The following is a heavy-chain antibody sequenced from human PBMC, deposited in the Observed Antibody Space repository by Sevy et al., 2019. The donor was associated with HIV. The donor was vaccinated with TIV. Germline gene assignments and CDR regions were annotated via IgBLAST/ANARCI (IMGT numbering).Heavy chain of an antibody. CDR1: GISFNNYG. D-gene: IGHD3-16*01. Sequence: GGCLRLSCAASGISFNNYGMHWVRRAPGKGLEWLAVISYEGTNKYYADSVKGRFTISRDDSKDTLHLQMNSLTVEDTAVYYCAQVGGLKWGRYEFYVLHFWGQGTTATV. CDR3: AQVGGLKWGRYEFYVLHF. CDR2: ISYEGTNK. J-gene: IGHJ6*02. V-gene: IGHV3-30*18.